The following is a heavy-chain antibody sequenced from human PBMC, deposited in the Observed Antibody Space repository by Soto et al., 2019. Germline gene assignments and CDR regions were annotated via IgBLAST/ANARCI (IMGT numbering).Heavy chain of an antibody. J-gene: IGHJ5*02. V-gene: IGHV5-51*01. Sequence: PVESLKISCKGSGYSFTSYWIGWVRQIPGKGLEWMGIIYPLDSDTRYSPSVEGQVTMSVDKSVSTAYLQWSSLKASDTAMYYCARSTGSSSWYEYNWFDHWGQGTRVTLSS. CDR2: IYPLDSDT. CDR1: GYSFTSYW. CDR3: ARSTGSSSWYEYNWFDH. D-gene: IGHD6-13*01.